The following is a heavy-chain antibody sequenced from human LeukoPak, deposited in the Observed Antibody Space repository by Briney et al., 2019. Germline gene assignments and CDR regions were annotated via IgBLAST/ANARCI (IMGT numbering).Heavy chain of an antibody. CDR2: IWYDGSNK. Sequence: GRSLRLSWAASGFTYSSYGMHWVRQAPGKGLEWVAVIWYDGSNKYYADSVKGRFTISRDNSKNTLYLQMNSLRAEDTAVYYCAREYSSGWYYYDYWGQGTLVTVSS. D-gene: IGHD6-19*01. V-gene: IGHV3-33*01. CDR3: AREYSSGWYYYDY. J-gene: IGHJ4*02. CDR1: GFTYSSYG.